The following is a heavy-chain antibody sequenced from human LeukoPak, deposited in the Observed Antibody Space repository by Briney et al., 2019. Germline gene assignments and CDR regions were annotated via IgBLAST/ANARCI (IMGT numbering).Heavy chain of an antibody. J-gene: IGHJ4*02. CDR2: ISYDGSNK. V-gene: IGHV3-30*04. D-gene: IGHD3-22*01. Sequence: GGSLRLSCAASGFTFSSYAMHWVRQAPGKGLEWVAVISYDGSNKYYADSVKGRFTISRDNSKNTLYLQMNSLRAEDTAVYYCAASLNYYDSSGYYGSLGYWGQGTLVTVSS. CDR3: AASLNYYDSSGYYGSLGY. CDR1: GFTFSSYA.